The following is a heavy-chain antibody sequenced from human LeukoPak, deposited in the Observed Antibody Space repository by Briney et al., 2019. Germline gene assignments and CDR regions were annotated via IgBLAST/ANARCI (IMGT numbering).Heavy chain of an antibody. CDR2: ITWKSHRT. J-gene: IGHJ4*02. CDR1: GFTFDDNT. CDR3: ASEVGYRSLGY. V-gene: IGHV3-43*01. D-gene: IGHD3-3*01. Sequence: HAGGSLRLSCAASGFTFDDNTMHWVRQTPGRGLEWVSFITWKSHRTPYADSVRGRFTVSRDNSKDSMHLEMNSLKTEDTGLYHCASEVGYRSLGYLGQGTLVTVSS.